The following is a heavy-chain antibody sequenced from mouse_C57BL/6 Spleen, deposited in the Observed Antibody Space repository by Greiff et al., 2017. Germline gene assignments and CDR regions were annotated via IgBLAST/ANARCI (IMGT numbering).Heavy chain of an antibody. V-gene: IGHV1-64*01. CDR2: IHPNSGST. D-gene: IGHD2-1*01. Sequence: QVQLQQPGAELVKPGASVKLSCKASGYTFTSYWMHWVKQRPGQGLEWIGMIHPNSGSTNYNEKFKSKATLTVDKSSSTAYMQLSSLTSEDSAVYYCARVDYGNYGYFDVWGTGTTVTVSS. J-gene: IGHJ1*03. CDR3: ARVDYGNYGYFDV. CDR1: GYTFTSYW.